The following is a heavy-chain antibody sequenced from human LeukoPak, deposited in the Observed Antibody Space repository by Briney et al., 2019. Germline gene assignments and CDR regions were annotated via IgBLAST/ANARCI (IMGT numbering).Heavy chain of an antibody. CDR1: GFTFGDYA. CDR2: IRSKVYGGTP. Sequence: GGSLRLSCIASGFTFGDYAMTWVRQAPGKGLEWVGFIRSKVYGGTPEYAASVEGRFTISRDDSKGIAYLQMNSLKTEDTAVYYCTRDQTPYYWGQGTLVTVSS. J-gene: IGHJ4*02. V-gene: IGHV3-49*04. CDR3: TRDQTPYY.